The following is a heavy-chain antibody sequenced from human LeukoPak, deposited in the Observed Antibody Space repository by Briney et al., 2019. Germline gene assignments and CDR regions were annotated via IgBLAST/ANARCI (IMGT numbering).Heavy chain of an antibody. Sequence: ASLKVSCKASGYTFTNYGISWVRQAPGQGLEWMGWVSGNNAHTNYAQNFQGRVTMTTDTSTSTAYMELRSLTSDDTAVYYCARGPRAAADDYWGQGTLVTVSS. D-gene: IGHD6-13*01. CDR2: VSGNNAHT. V-gene: IGHV1-18*01. CDR3: ARGPRAAADDY. CDR1: GYTFTNYG. J-gene: IGHJ4*02.